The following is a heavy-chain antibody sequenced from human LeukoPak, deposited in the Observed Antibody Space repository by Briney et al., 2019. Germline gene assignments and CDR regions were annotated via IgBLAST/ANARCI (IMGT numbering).Heavy chain of an antibody. CDR2: IIPLFNTA. V-gene: IGHV1-69*06. Sequence: SVKVSCKVSGYTLTELSMHWVRQAPGKGLEWMGGIIPLFNTANYAQKLQGRVTITADKSTSTAYMELSSLRSEDTAVYYCARFPGRRAWIQPGSADYWGQGTLVTVSS. D-gene: IGHD5-18*01. CDR3: ARFPGRRAWIQPGSADY. J-gene: IGHJ4*02. CDR1: GYTLTELS.